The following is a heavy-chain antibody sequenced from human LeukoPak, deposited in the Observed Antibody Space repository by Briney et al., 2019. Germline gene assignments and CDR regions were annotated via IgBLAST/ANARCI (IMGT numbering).Heavy chain of an antibody. D-gene: IGHD6-13*01. CDR2: IYSGGNT. V-gene: IGHV3-53*01. J-gene: IGHJ4*02. CDR3: ARGGGSGRYGLPFDS. Sequence: GGSLRLSCATSGFTVSTNYMSWVRQAPGEGLEWVSVIYSGGNTYYADSVKGRFTIYRDNTKNSVYLQMNSLTDEDTGVYYCARGGGSGRYGLPFDSWGQGTLVTVSS. CDR1: GFTVSTNY.